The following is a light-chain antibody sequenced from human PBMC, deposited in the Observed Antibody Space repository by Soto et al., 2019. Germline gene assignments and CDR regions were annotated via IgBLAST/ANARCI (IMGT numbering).Light chain of an antibody. CDR2: SNN. Sequence: QSVLTQPPSASGTPGQRVTISCSGSSSNIGSNTVNWYQQLPGTAPKLLIYSNNQRPSGVPDRFSGSKSGTSASLAISGLQSEDEAGYYCAAWDDSLTHVVFGGGTKLTVL. CDR3: AAWDDSLTHVV. J-gene: IGLJ2*01. V-gene: IGLV1-44*01. CDR1: SSNIGSNT.